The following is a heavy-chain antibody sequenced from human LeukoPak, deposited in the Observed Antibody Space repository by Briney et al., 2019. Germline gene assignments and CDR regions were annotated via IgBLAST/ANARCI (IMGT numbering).Heavy chain of an antibody. J-gene: IGHJ4*02. CDR2: ISAYNGNT. Sequence: ASVKVSCKASGYTFTSYGISWVRQAPGQGLEWMGWISAYNGNTNYAQKLQGRVTMTTDTSTSTAYMELRSLRSDDTAVYYCARGASWSGSIIYLPREPNFDYWGQGTLVTVSS. CDR1: GYTFTSYG. D-gene: IGHD3-3*01. V-gene: IGHV1-18*01. CDR3: ARGASWSGSIIYLPREPNFDY.